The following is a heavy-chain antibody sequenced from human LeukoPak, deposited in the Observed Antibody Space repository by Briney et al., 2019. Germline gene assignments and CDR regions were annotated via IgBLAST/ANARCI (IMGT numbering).Heavy chain of an antibody. Sequence: SETLSLTCTVSGGSISSYYWSWIRQPPGKGLEWIGYIYYSGSTNYNPSLKSRFTISVDTSKNQFSLKLSSVTAADTAVYYCARVTRVAPSGDYGGDWFDPWGQGTLVTVSS. CDR3: ARVTRVAPSGDYGGDWFDP. V-gene: IGHV4-59*01. J-gene: IGHJ5*02. CDR2: IYYSGST. CDR1: GGSISSYY. D-gene: IGHD4-17*01.